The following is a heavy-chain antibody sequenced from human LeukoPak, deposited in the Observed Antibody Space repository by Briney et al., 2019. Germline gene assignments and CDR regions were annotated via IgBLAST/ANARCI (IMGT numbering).Heavy chain of an antibody. CDR1: GYTFTSYA. V-gene: IGHV7-4-1*02. D-gene: IGHD3-22*01. CDR2: INTNTGNP. CDR3: ARDRNYYDSSEDAFDI. J-gene: IGHJ3*02. Sequence: ASVKVSCKASGYTFTSYAMNWVRQAPGQGLEWMGWINTNTGNPTYAQDFTGRFVFSLDTSVSTAHLQISSLKAEDTAVYYCARDRNYYDSSEDAFDIWGQGTMVTVSS.